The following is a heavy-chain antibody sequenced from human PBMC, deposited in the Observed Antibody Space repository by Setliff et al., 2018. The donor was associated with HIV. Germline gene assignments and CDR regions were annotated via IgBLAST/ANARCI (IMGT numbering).Heavy chain of an antibody. CDR2: MNPNSGNT. J-gene: IGHJ6*03. CDR3: ARTPQSCSGGSCPYYFYYMDV. V-gene: IGHV1-8*02. Sequence: GASVKVSCKASGNTFINFDINWVRQAAGQGLEWMGWMNPNSGNTGYAQKFQGRVTMTRNTSTSTAYMELSGLTSEDTAVYYCARTPQSCSGGSCPYYFYYMDVWGNGTTVTVSS. CDR1: GNTFINFD. D-gene: IGHD2-15*01.